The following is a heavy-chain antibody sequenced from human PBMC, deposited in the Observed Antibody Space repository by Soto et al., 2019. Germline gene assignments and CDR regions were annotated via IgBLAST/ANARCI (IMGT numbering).Heavy chain of an antibody. CDR2: ISPYTGNT. J-gene: IGHJ6*02. D-gene: IGHD3-16*01. V-gene: IGHV1-18*01. Sequence: QVQLVQSGDEVKKPGASVKVSCKASGYIFVNYGIAWVRQAPGQGLEWMGWISPYTGNTHSATKVQGRLTMTTDTGTSTANMDLGSLTSDDTAVYYCVMVDNYVTPTPQDVWGQGTTVAVSS. CDR1: GYIFVNYG. CDR3: VMVDNYVTPTPQDV.